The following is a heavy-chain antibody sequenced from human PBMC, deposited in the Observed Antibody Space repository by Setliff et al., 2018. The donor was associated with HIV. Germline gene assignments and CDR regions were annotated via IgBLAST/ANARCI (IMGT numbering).Heavy chain of an antibody. CDR1: GGSISSYY. V-gene: IGHV4-4*07. CDR3: ASRRQGMIAVVIDAYFDY. J-gene: IGHJ4*02. Sequence: PSETLSLTCTVSGGSISSYYGSWIRQSAGKGLEWIGRIYSSGSTNYNPSLKSRVTMSVDTSKNQFSLRLCSVTAADTAVYYCASRRQGMIAVVIDAYFDYWGQGTLVTVSS. D-gene: IGHD3-22*01. CDR2: IYSSGST.